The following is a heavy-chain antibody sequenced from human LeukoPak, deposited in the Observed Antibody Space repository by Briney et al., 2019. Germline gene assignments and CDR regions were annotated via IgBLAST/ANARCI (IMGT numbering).Heavy chain of an antibody. CDR2: IWYDGSEQ. J-gene: IGHJ1*01. CDR1: GFTFSTYA. V-gene: IGHV3-33*01. Sequence: PGGSLRLSCAASGFTFSTYAIHWVRQAPGKGLEWVAVIWYDGSEQYYADSVKGRFIISRDNSKSTSDLQMNSLRAEDTAVYYCAREGDSRWGELSPWGRGTLVTVSA. CDR3: AREGDSRWGELSP. D-gene: IGHD3-16*02.